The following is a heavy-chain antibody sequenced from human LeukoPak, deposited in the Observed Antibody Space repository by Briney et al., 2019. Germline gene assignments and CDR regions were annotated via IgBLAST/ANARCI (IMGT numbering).Heavy chain of an antibody. CDR3: AGRVYADYYYGMDV. Sequence: SETLSLTCAVYGGSFSGYYWSWIRQPPGKGLEWIGEINHSGSTNYNPSLKSRVTISVDTSKNQFSLKLSSVTAADTAVYYCAGRVYADYYYGMDVWGQGTTVTVSS. D-gene: IGHD2/OR15-2a*01. J-gene: IGHJ6*02. CDR1: GGSFSGYY. V-gene: IGHV4-34*01. CDR2: INHSGST.